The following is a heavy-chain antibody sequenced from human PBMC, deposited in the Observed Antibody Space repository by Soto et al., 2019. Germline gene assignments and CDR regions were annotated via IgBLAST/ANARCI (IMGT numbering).Heavy chain of an antibody. CDR3: TTDRLY. CDR2: IRSKTDGGTT. D-gene: IGHD2-15*01. Sequence: PEGSLRLSCTASGFTFPNTWMNWVRQAPGKGLEWVGRIRSKTDGGTTDYGAPVKGRFTISRDDSKNTLFLQMNSLKVEDTAVYYCTTDRLYWGQGTQVTVSS. J-gene: IGHJ4*02. CDR1: GFTFPNTW. V-gene: IGHV3-15*07.